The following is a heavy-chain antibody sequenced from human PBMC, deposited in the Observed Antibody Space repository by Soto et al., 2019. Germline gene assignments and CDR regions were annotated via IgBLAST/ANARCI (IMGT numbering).Heavy chain of an antibody. D-gene: IGHD6-19*01. CDR1: GGTFSSYA. CDR3: AISIAVAGTSPYYYYGMDV. V-gene: IGHV1-69*01. Sequence: QVQLVQSGAEVKKPGSSVKVSCKASGGTFSSYAISWVRQAPGQGLEWMGGIIPIFGTANYAQKFQGRVTITADESTSTAYMELSSLRSEDTAVYYCAISIAVAGTSPYYYYGMDVWGQGTTVTVSS. J-gene: IGHJ6*02. CDR2: IIPIFGTA.